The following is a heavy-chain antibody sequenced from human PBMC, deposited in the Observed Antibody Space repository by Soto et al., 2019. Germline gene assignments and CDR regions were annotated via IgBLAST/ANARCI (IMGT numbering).Heavy chain of an antibody. CDR2: ISYDGSNK. V-gene: IGHV3-30*18. CDR3: AKDSAGWGYFDY. J-gene: IGHJ4*02. Sequence: QVQLVESGGSVVQPGRSLRLSCAASGFTFSSYGMHWVRQAPGKGLEWVAVISYDGSNKYYADSVKGRFTISRDNSKNTLYLQMNSLRAEDTAVYYCAKDSAGWGYFDYRGQGTLVTVSS. CDR1: GFTFSSYG. D-gene: IGHD3-16*01.